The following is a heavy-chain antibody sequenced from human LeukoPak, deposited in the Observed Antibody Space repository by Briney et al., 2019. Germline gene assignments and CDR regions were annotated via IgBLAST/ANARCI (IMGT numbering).Heavy chain of an antibody. CDR1: GFSFSTHW. D-gene: IGHD2-2*01. Sequence: PGGSLRLSCAASGFSFSTHWMSWVRQAPGKGPEWVANIKQDGNEKYYMDSVKGRFTISRDNAKNSLYLQMNSLRAEDTAMYYCAGSRLGYCSGTSCYPGAFNYWGQGTLVTVPS. J-gene: IGHJ4*02. CDR2: IKQDGNEK. V-gene: IGHV3-7*01. CDR3: AGSRLGYCSGTSCYPGAFNY.